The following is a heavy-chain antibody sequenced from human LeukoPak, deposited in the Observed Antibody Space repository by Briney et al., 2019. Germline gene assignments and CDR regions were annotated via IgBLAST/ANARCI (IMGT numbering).Heavy chain of an antibody. CDR3: TRDISGYYDSSGYYYYFDY. CDR2: IGSKAYGGTT. Sequence: PGGSLRLSCTASGFTFGDYAMSWVRQAPGKGLEWVGFIGSKAYGGTTEYAASVKGRFTISRDDSKSIAYLQMNSLKTEDTAVYYCTRDISGYYDSSGYYYYFDYWGQGTLVTISS. J-gene: IGHJ4*02. CDR1: GFTFGDYA. V-gene: IGHV3-49*04. D-gene: IGHD3-22*01.